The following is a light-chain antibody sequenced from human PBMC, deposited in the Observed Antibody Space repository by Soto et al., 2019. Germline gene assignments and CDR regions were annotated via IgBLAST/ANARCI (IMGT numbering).Light chain of an antibody. Sequence: EIVMTQSPATLSVSPGERATLSCRASQSVTSNYLGWYQQKPGQAPRLLIYGVSNRATGIPDRFSGSGSGTAYTLTISRLEPEDFAVYYCQQYSSSPRTFGQGTKVDIK. CDR3: QQYSSSPRT. J-gene: IGKJ1*01. CDR1: QSVTSNY. CDR2: GVS. V-gene: IGKV3-20*01.